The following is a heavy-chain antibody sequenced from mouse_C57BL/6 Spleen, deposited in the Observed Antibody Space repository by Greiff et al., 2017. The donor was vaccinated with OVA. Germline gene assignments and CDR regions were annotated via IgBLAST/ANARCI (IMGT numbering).Heavy chain of an antibody. V-gene: IGHV7-3*01. J-gene: IGHJ4*01. CDR1: GFTFTDYY. CDR2: IRNKANGYTT. D-gene: IGHD3-3*01. Sequence: EVLLVESGGGLVQPGGSLSLSCAASGFTFTDYYMSWVRQPPGKALEWLGFIRNKANGYTTEYSASVKGRFTTSRDTSQSILYLQMNALRAKDSATYNCARYGAGKGYAMDYWGQGTSVTVSS. CDR3: ARYGAGKGYAMDY.